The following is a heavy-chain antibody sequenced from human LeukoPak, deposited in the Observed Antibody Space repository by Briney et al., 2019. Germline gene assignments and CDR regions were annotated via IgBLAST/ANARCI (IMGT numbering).Heavy chain of an antibody. Sequence: SETLSLTCTVSGGSISGYYWRWIRQPPGQGLEWIGYVYASGDYNSGINTYNPSLESRVTITVDTSKNQFALRLTSLTAADTAVYYCARGDQEFDYWGQGTRVTVSS. CDR3: ARGDQEFDY. J-gene: IGHJ4*02. CDR1: GGSISGYY. V-gene: IGHV4-59*01. CDR2: VYASGDYNSGIN.